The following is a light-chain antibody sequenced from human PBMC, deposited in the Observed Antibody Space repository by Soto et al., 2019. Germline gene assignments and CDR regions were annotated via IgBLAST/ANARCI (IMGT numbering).Light chain of an antibody. CDR1: SSDVGGYNY. CDR2: DVT. CDR3: SSYTSSSTYV. J-gene: IGLJ1*01. Sequence: QSALTQRACVSGSPGQSVAISCTGTSSDVGGYNYVSWYQQHPGKAPKLIIYDVTNRPSGVSNRFSGSKSGNTASLTISGLQAEDEADYYCSSYTSSSTYVFGTGTKVTVL. V-gene: IGLV2-14*01.